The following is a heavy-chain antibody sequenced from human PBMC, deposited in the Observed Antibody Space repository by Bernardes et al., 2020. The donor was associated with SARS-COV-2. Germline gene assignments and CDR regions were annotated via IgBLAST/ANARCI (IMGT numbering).Heavy chain of an antibody. CDR1: GYSISSGYY. Sequence: SETLSLTCTVSGYSISSGYYWGWIRQPPGKGLEWIGNVFHSGSTYYNPSLKSRVTISMDTSKNQFSLKLRSVTAADTAVYYCARSRGITMFRASHDYWGQGTLVTGSS. CDR2: VFHSGST. V-gene: IGHV4-38-2*02. CDR3: ARSRGITMFRASHDY. J-gene: IGHJ4*02. D-gene: IGHD3-3*01.